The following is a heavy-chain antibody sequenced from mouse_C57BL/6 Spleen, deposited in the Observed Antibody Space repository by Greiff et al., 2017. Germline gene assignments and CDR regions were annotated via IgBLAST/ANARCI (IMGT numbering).Heavy chain of an antibody. CDR1: GYTFTTYP. Sequence: VKLVASGAELVKPGASVKMSCKASGYTFTTYPIEWMKQNHGKSLEWIGNFHPYNDDTKYNEKFKGKATLTVEKSSSTVYLELSRLTSDDSAVYYCARQDYYGRGYYFDYWGQGTTLTVSS. J-gene: IGHJ2*01. V-gene: IGHV1-47*01. CDR2: FHPYNDDT. CDR3: ARQDYYGRGYYFDY. D-gene: IGHD1-1*01.